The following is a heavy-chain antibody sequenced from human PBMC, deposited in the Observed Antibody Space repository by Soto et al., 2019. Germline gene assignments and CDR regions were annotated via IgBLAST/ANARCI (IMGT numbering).Heavy chain of an antibody. Sequence: EVQLVESGGGLVKPGGSLRLSCAASGFTFSNAWMSWVRQAPGKGLEWVGRIKSKTDGGTTDYAAPVKDRFTISRDDSKNTLYLQMNSLKTDDTAVYYCTTLTSITMVRGVIIPFDYWGQGTLVTVSS. CDR3: TTLTSITMVRGVIIPFDY. V-gene: IGHV3-15*01. J-gene: IGHJ4*02. CDR1: GFTFSNAW. CDR2: IKSKTDGGTT. D-gene: IGHD3-10*01.